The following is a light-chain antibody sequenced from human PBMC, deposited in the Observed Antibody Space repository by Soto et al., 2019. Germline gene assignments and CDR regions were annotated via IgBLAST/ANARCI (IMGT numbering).Light chain of an antibody. Sequence: QSVLAQPASVSGSPGQSITFFCTGTSSDVGSYDYVSWHQQHPGKAPKLIIYDVNNRPSGVPSRFSGSKSGNTASLIISGLQTEDGADYYCCAYSTSGTHVFGTGTRVTVL. V-gene: IGLV2-14*03. CDR1: SSDVGSYDY. CDR2: DVN. J-gene: IGLJ1*01. CDR3: CAYSTSGTHV.